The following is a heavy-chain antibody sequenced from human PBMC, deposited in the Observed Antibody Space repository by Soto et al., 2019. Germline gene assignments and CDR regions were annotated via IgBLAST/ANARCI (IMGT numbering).Heavy chain of an antibody. D-gene: IGHD5-18*01. J-gene: IGHJ4*01. CDR3: AREVARALVGSPHYFAH. CDR2: ISSRSGTI. CDR1: GFSFSDYY. Sequence: QVQLVESGGGLVKPGGSLRLSCAASGFSFSDYYMTWIRQAPGQGLEWVSYISSRSGTIFYADSVKGRFTLSSDNSKNSMYLQMNSLRAEDTAVYYCAREVARALVGSPHYFAHWGQGTLVTVSS. V-gene: IGHV3-11*01.